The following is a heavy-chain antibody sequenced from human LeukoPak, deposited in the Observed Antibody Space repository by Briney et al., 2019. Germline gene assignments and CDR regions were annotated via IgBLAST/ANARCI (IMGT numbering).Heavy chain of an antibody. J-gene: IGHJ6*03. D-gene: IGHD3-16*01. CDR1: GYTFTGYY. V-gene: IGHV1-2*02. Sequence: ASVKVSCKASGYTFTGYYMHWVRQAPGQGLEGMGWINPNSGGTNYAQKFQGRGTMTRDTSISTAYMELSRLRSDDTAVYYCAASQTYDYYYYMDVWGKGTTVTVSS. CDR3: AASQTYDYYYYMDV. CDR2: INPNSGGT.